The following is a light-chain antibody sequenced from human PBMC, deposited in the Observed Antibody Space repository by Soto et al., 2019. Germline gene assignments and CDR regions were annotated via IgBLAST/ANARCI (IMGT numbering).Light chain of an antibody. CDR3: MRALQTLPT. CDR1: QSLLHSNGYNY. Sequence: DIVMTQSPLSLPVTPGEPASISCRSSQSLLHSNGYNYLDWYLQKSRQSPQLLIYLGSNQTYGVAYRFSGSGSCTDFTLKISRVEAEYVGVYYCMRALQTLPTCGEGAKVEIK. J-gene: IGKJ1*01. V-gene: IGKV2-28*01. CDR2: LGS.